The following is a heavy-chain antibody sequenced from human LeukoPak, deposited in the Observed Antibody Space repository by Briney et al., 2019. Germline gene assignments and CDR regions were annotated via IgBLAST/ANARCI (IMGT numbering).Heavy chain of an antibody. Sequence: PGRSLRLSCAASGFTFSSYGMHWVRQAPGKGLEWVAVIWYGGSNKYYADSVKGRFTISRDNSKNTLYLQMNSLRAEDTAVYYCASRHTMAAGLGVWGQGTLVTVSS. CDR2: IWYGGSNK. CDR1: GFTFSSYG. CDR3: ASRHTMAAGLGV. V-gene: IGHV3-33*08. D-gene: IGHD6-13*01. J-gene: IGHJ4*02.